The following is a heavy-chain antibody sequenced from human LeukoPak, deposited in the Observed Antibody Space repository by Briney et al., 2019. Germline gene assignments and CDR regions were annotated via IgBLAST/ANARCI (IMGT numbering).Heavy chain of an antibody. CDR3: ASYLSVAGTTYGY. D-gene: IGHD6-19*01. J-gene: IGHJ4*02. Sequence: KTSETLSLTCAVYGGSFSGYYWSWIRQPPGKGLEWIGEINHSGSTNYNPSLKSRVTISVDTSKNQFSLKLSSVTAADTAVYYCASYLSVAGTTYGYWGQGTLVTVSS. CDR2: INHSGST. V-gene: IGHV4-34*01. CDR1: GGSFSGYY.